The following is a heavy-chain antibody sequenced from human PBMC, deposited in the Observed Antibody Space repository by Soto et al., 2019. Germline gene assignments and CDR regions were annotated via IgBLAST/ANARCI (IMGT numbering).Heavy chain of an antibody. D-gene: IGHD3-16*01. J-gene: IGHJ4*02. Sequence: SETLSLTCTVSGGSISGYYWSWIRQPPGKRLEWIGYIYYSGSTYYNPSLKSRVTISVDTSKNQFSLKLSSVTAADTAVYYCARNRMGDDYWGQGTLVTVSS. CDR3: ARNRMGDDY. CDR1: GGSISGYY. V-gene: IGHV4-59*04. CDR2: IYYSGST.